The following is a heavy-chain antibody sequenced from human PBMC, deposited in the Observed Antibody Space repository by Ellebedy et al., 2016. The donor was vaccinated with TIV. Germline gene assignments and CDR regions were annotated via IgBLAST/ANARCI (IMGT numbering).Heavy chain of an antibody. D-gene: IGHD4-17*01. J-gene: IGHJ4*02. CDR1: GGSFSGYQ. CDR2: VNHSGST. V-gene: IGHV4-34*01. Sequence: MPSETLSLTCAVYGGSFSGYQWSWIRQPPGKWLQWIGEVNHSGSTKYNQSLKSRVTISVDTSKSQFSLKLSSVTAADTAMYYCARAVYGDYEDYWGQGTLVTVSS. CDR3: ARAVYGDYEDY.